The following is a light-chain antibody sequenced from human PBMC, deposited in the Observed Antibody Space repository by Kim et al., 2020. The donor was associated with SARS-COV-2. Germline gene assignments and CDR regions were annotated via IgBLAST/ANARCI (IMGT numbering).Light chain of an antibody. CDR3: NSRDSNDNVV. CDR1: SLRSYY. V-gene: IGLV3-19*01. CDR2: GKN. Sequence: SSELTQDPAVSVALGQTVRITCQGDSLRSYYATWYQQKPGQAPILVIYGKNNRPSGIPDRFSGSSSGNTASLTITGTQAGDEGDYYCNSRDSNDNVVFGGGTQLTVL. J-gene: IGLJ2*01.